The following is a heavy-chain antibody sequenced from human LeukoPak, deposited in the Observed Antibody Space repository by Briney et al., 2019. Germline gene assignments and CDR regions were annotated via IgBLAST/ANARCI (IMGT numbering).Heavy chain of an antibody. CDR1: GFTVSSNY. D-gene: IGHD3-22*01. V-gene: IGHV3-66*01. Sequence: GGSLRLSCAASGFTVSSNYMSWVRQAPGKGLEWVSVIYSGGSTYYADSVKGRFTISRDNAKNSLYLQMNSLRAEDTAVYYCARTYYDSSGHRNFDYWGQGTLVTVSS. CDR3: ARTYYDSSGHRNFDY. J-gene: IGHJ4*02. CDR2: IYSGGST.